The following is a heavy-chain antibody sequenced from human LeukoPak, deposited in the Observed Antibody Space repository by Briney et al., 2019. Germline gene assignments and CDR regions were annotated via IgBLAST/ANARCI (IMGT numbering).Heavy chain of an antibody. CDR2: ISGSGDAT. CDR1: GFTFSYYG. D-gene: IGHD3-16*01. Sequence: GGSLRLSCAASGFTFSYYGMSWVRQAPGKGLEWVSSISGSGDATYYADSVKGRFTISRDNAKNSLYLQMNSLRAEDTAVYYCARDQGGVGYWGQGTLVTVSS. CDR3: ARDQGGVGY. J-gene: IGHJ4*02. V-gene: IGHV3-23*01.